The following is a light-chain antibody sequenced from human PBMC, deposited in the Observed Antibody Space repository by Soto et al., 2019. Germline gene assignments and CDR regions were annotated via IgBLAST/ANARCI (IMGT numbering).Light chain of an antibody. Sequence: DIQMTQSPSSLSASVGDRVSITCRASQSISTYGNWYQQKPGTAPNLLIYRASTLEIGVPSRFSGSGSGTDFTLTISSLQPADFSTYYCQQSFSTPITFGQGTRLDIK. J-gene: IGKJ5*01. CDR2: RAS. CDR1: QSISTY. CDR3: QQSFSTPIT. V-gene: IGKV1-39*01.